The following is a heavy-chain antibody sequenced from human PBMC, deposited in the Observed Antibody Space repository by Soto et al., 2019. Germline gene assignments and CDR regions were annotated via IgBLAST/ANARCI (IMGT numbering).Heavy chain of an antibody. Sequence: GGSLRLSCTASGFTFGDYAISWVRQAPGKGLEWVGFIRSNDYGGASEYAASVKGRFTISRDDTNSIAYLQMNSLKTEDTAVYYCTRNQYYYGMDVWGQGTTVTVSS. V-gene: IGHV3-49*04. CDR2: IRSNDYGGAS. J-gene: IGHJ6*02. CDR1: GFTFGDYA. CDR3: TRNQYYYGMDV.